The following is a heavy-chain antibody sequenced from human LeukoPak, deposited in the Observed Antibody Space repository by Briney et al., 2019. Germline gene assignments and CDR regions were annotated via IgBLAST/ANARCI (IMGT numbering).Heavy chain of an antibody. V-gene: IGHV4-4*02. CDR2: IYHSGST. D-gene: IGHD6-13*01. CDR1: GGSISSSNW. CDR3: ARGSIAAAGTPMDY. Sequence: SGTLSLTCAVTGGSISSSNWWRWVRQPPGKGLEWIGEIYHSGSTNYNPSLKSRVTISVDKSKNQFSLKLSSVTAADTAVYYCARGSIAAAGTPMDYWGQGTLVTVSS. J-gene: IGHJ4*02.